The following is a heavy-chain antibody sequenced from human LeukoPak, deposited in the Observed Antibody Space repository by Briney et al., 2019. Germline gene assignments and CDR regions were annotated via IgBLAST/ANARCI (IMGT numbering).Heavy chain of an antibody. D-gene: IGHD1-26*01. J-gene: IGHJ4*02. V-gene: IGHV1-2*06. CDR2: INPNNGAT. CDR1: EYIFTGYY. CDR3: TRESGSYHGNDY. Sequence: GASVKVSCKASEYIFTGYYMHWVRQAPGQGLEWMGRINPNNGATNYAQKFQGRVTITGDTSTSTAYMELSSLRSDDTAVYYCTRESGSYHGNDYWGQGTLVTVSS.